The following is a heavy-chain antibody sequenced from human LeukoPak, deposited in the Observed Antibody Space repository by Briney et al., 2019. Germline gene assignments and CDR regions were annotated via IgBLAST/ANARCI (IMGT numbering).Heavy chain of an antibody. V-gene: IGHV3-23*01. CDR2: LSGSTT. CDR1: GFTLRNYA. Sequence: PGGSLRLSCAVSGFTLRNYAMSWVRQAPGRGLEWVSILSGSTTYYADSVKGRFTMSRDNSENTLYLQMNSLRAEDTAIYYCAKESVVVAATGYYYCMDVWGKGTTVTVSS. D-gene: IGHD2-15*01. CDR3: AKESVVVAATGYYYCMDV. J-gene: IGHJ6*03.